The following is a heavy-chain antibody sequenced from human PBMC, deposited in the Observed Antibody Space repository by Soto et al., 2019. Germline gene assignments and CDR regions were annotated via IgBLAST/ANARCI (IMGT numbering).Heavy chain of an antibody. CDR1: GGTISSYY. CDR3: ARMGVVGATTFDY. V-gene: IGHV4-59*01. D-gene: IGHD1-26*01. CDR2: TYYSGST. J-gene: IGHJ4*02. Sequence: SETLSLTCTVSGGTISSYYWSWIRQPPGKGLEWIGYTYYSGSTNYNPSLKSRVTISVDTSKNQFSLKLSSVAAADTALYYCARMGVVGATTFDYWGQGTLVTVSS.